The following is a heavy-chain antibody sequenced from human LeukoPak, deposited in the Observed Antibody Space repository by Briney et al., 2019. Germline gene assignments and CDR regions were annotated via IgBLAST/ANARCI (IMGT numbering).Heavy chain of an antibody. V-gene: IGHV1-2*02. CDR3: ARGARGSGTASDY. CDR2: INPNSGGT. J-gene: IGHJ4*02. CDR1: GYSFTDKY. D-gene: IGHD3-10*01. Sequence: ASVKVTCKASGYSFTDKYMHWVRQAPGQGLEWMGWINPNSGGTNYAQKFQGRVTMTTDTSMSTAYMELSRLTSDDTAVYYCARGARGSGTASDYWGQGTLVTVSS.